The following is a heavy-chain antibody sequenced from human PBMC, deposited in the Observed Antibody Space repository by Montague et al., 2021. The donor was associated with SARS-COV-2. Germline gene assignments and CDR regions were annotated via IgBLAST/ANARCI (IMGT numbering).Heavy chain of an antibody. CDR3: ARGGLLGRNIAEVLGRVDYYYYYMDV. J-gene: IGHJ6*03. CDR2: ISSTSSGYI. CDR1: GFTFSSYR. Sequence: SLRLSCAASGFTFSSYRMNWVRQAPGKGLEWVSSISSTSSGYIDYSDSVRGRFTISRDNAKNSLFLQMNSLRVEDTAVYYCARGGLLGRNIAEVLGRVDYYYYYMDVWGKGTTVTVSS. V-gene: IGHV3-21*01. D-gene: IGHD6-13*01.